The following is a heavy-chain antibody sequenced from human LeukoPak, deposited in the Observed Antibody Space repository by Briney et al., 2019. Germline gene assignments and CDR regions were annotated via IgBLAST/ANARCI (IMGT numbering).Heavy chain of an antibody. D-gene: IGHD2-2*01. CDR2: IIPIFGTA. Sequence: SVKVSCKASGGTFSSYAISWVRQAPGQGLEWMGGIIPIFGTANYAQKFQGRVTITADESTSTAYMELSSLRSEDTAVYYCAXXPSEHYCSSTSCYAGLDXWGQGTLVTV. CDR1: GGTFSSYA. CDR3: AXXPSEHYCSSTSCYAGLDX. V-gene: IGHV1-69*13. J-gene: IGHJ4*02.